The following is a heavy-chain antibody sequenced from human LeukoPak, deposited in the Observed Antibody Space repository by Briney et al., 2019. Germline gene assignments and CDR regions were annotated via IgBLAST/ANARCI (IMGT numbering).Heavy chain of an antibody. CDR3: ASDRAYSQFDY. CDR1: GFTFSSYW. J-gene: IGHJ4*02. V-gene: IGHV3-7*01. Sequence: GGSLRLSCAASGFTFSSYWMSWVRQAPGKGLGWVASIKEDGSDTNYVGSVRGRFTVSRDNTKNSLYLQMNSLRADDTAVYYCASDRAYSQFDYWGQGTLVTVSS. CDR2: IKEDGSDT. D-gene: IGHD2-15*01.